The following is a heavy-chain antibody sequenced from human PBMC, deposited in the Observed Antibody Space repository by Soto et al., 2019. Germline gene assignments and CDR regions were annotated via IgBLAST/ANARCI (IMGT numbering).Heavy chain of an antibody. V-gene: IGHV1-69*13. CDR3: ARGGVVVPAAIRPHYFDC. CDR1: GGTFSSYA. CDR2: IIPIFGTS. D-gene: IGHD2-2*02. Sequence: ASVKVSCKASGGTFSSYAISWVRQAPVQGLEWMGGIIPIFGTSNYAQKFQGRVTITADESTSTAYMELSSLRSEDTAVYYCARGGVVVPAAIRPHYFDCWGQGTLVTVSS. J-gene: IGHJ4*02.